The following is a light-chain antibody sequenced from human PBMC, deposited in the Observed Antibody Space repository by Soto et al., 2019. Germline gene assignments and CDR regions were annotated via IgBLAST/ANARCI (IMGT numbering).Light chain of an antibody. Sequence: QSVLTQPPSASGTPGQRVTVSCSGSSSNIGSNPVNWYQQFPGMAPKLLIYSNNQRPSGVPDRFSGSKSGTSASLAISGLRSGDEADYYCAAWDDGLTGPAFGGGTKVTVL. V-gene: IGLV1-44*01. CDR3: AAWDDGLTGPA. CDR1: SSNIGSNP. CDR2: SNN. J-gene: IGLJ2*01.